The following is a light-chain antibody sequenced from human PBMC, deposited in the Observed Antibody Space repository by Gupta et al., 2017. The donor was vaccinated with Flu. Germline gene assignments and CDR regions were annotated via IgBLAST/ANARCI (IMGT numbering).Light chain of an antibody. Sequence: DIVLTQSPDFHSVTPKEQVTITCRASQSIGSSLHWYQQKPGQSPKLLIKHASQSFSGVPSRFSGSGFGTDFTLIINSLEAEDAATYYCHQSSDLPHTFGQGTKLEIK. CDR1: QSIGSS. CDR2: HAS. J-gene: IGKJ2*01. CDR3: HQSSDLPHT. V-gene: IGKV6-21*01.